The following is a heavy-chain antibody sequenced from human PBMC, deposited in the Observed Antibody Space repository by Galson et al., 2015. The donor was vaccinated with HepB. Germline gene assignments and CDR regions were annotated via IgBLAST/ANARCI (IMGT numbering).Heavy chain of an antibody. J-gene: IGHJ6*02. V-gene: IGHV1-2*04. CDR1: GYTFTGYY. D-gene: IGHD2-2*01. CDR3: ARDLGYCSSTSCYHSGMDV. CDR2: INPNSGGT. Sequence: VKVSCKASGYTFTGYYMHWVRQAPGQGLEWMGWINPNSGGTNYAQKFQGWVTMTRDTSISTAYMELSRLRSDDTAVYYCARDLGYCSSTSCYHSGMDVWGQGTTVTVSS.